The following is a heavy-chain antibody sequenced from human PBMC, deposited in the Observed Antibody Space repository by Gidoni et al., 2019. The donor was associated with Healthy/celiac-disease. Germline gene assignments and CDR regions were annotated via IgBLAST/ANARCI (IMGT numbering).Heavy chain of an antibody. J-gene: IGHJ4*02. Sequence: QVQLQESDPGLVKPSGTLSLTCAVPGGSLSSSNWWSWVRQPPGKGLEWIGEIYHSGSTNYNPSLKSRVTISVDKSKNQFSLKLSSVTAADTAVYYCAREPYYDSSGTFDYWGQGTLVTVSS. V-gene: IGHV4-4*02. CDR3: AREPYYDSSGTFDY. CDR1: GGSLSSSNW. D-gene: IGHD3-22*01. CDR2: IYHSGST.